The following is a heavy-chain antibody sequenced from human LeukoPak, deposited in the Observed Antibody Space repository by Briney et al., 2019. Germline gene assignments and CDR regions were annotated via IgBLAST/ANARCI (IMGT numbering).Heavy chain of an antibody. CDR1: GGSFSSYF. CDR3: ARRPLYYYYMDV. V-gene: IGHV4-4*07. D-gene: IGHD6-6*01. J-gene: IGHJ6*03. Sequence: SETLSLTCSVSGGSFSSYFWSWVRQPAGKGLEWIGRIYPSGNTNYNPSLKSRVTLSVDTSKTQFSLRLSSVTAADTAVYYCARRPLYYYYMDVWGKGTTVTISS. CDR2: IYPSGNT.